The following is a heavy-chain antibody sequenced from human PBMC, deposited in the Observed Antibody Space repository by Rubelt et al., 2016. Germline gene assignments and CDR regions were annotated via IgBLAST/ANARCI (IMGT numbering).Heavy chain of an antibody. Sequence: QVQLQQWGAGLLKPSETLSLTCAVYGGSFSGYYWSWIRQPPGKGLEWIGEINHSGSTNYNPSLKSRVTISVDTAKNQFSRKLSSVTAADTAVYYCARGPTLGAFDPWGQGTLVTVSS. D-gene: IGHD4-17*01. J-gene: IGHJ5*02. V-gene: IGHV4-34*01. CDR1: GGSFSGYY. CDR2: INHSGST. CDR3: ARGPTLGAFDP.